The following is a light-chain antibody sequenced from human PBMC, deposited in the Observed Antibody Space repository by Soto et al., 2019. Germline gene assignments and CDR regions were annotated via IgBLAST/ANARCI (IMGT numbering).Light chain of an antibody. CDR3: QQYGSSPPFT. CDR1: QSVSSF. CDR2: GAP. Sequence: IVLTQSPGTLSLSPGERATLSCRASQSVSSFLAWYQQKPGQAPRLLLYGAPSRATGIPDRFSGSGSETEFTLTISRLEPEDFAVYYCQQYGSSPPFTFGPGTKVDIK. V-gene: IGKV3-20*01. J-gene: IGKJ3*01.